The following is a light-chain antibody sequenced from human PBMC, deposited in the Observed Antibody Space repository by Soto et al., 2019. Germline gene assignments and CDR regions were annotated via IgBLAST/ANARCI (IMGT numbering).Light chain of an antibody. J-gene: IGKJ1*01. Sequence: DIQMTQSPPTLSASVGARVTITCRASQSVDNWLAWYQQKPGKAPELLIYDAFSLKSGVSSRFSGSRSGTEFALTISSLQPDDSATYYCQQDDSPPPTFGQRTKVEVK. CDR2: DAF. V-gene: IGKV1-5*01. CDR3: QQDDSPPPT. CDR1: QSVDNW.